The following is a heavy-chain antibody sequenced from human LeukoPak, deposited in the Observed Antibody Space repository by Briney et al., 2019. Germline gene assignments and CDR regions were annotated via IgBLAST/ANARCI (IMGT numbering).Heavy chain of an antibody. D-gene: IGHD4-17*01. V-gene: IGHV6-1*01. J-gene: IGHJ3*02. Sequence: SQTLPLTCAISGDSVSSNSAAWNWIRQSPSRGLEWLGRTYYRSKWYNDYAVSVKSRITINPDTSKNQFSLQLNSVTPEDTAVYYCARVLTTDYGDYSRAFDIWGQGTMVTVSS. CDR2: TYYRSKWYN. CDR1: GDSVSSNSAA. CDR3: ARVLTTDYGDYSRAFDI.